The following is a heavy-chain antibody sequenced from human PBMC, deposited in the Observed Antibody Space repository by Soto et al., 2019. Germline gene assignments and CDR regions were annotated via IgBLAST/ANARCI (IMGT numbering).Heavy chain of an antibody. CDR1: GYTFTTYG. Sequence: ASVKVSCKASGYTFTTYGIRWVRQAPGQRLEWMGWINAGNGNTKYSQKFQGRVTITRDTSASTAYMELSSLRSEDTAVYYCARDLGGWPDYWGQGTLFTVSS. V-gene: IGHV1-3*01. CDR3: ARDLGGWPDY. D-gene: IGHD2-15*01. J-gene: IGHJ4*02. CDR2: INAGNGNT.